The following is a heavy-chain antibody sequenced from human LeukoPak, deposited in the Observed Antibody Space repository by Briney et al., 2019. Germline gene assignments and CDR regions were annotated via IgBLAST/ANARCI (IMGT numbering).Heavy chain of an antibody. D-gene: IGHD1-26*01. Sequence: RASVKVSRKASGGTFSNYAISWVRQAPGQGLEWMGGIIPIFGTANYAQKFQGRVTITADKSTSTAYMELSSLRSEDTAVYYCASAVGSGSYYYYYGMDVWGQGTTVTVSS. J-gene: IGHJ6*02. CDR2: IIPIFGTA. CDR1: GGTFSNYA. V-gene: IGHV1-69*06. CDR3: ASAVGSGSYYYYYGMDV.